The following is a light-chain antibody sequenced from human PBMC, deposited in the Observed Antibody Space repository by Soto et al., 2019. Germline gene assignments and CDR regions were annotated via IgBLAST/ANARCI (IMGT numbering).Light chain of an antibody. Sequence: IQMTQSPSPLSASVGARVTITCRASQTITTWLPWYQQKPGAPPKLLIFKASHLQSVVSTRCSGAGSGTRFTLTINCLQPDDFASYYCSQSSNYVWTGGQGTKVEVK. V-gene: IGKV1-5*03. J-gene: IGKJ1*01. CDR2: KAS. CDR1: QTITTW. CDR3: SQSSNYVWT.